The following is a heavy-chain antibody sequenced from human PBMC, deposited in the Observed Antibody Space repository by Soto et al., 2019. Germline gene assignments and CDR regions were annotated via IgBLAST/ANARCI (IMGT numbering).Heavy chain of an antibody. Sequence: EVQLVESGGGLVQPGGSLRLSCAASGFTVSSNYMSWVRQAPGKGLEWVSVIYSGGSTYYADSVKGRFTISRDNSNTTLYRQMNSLRAEDTAVYYCARDFQQLVLWGQGNLVTVSS. CDR2: IYSGGST. V-gene: IGHV3-66*01. CDR1: GFTVSSNY. D-gene: IGHD6-13*01. CDR3: ARDFQQLVL. J-gene: IGHJ4*02.